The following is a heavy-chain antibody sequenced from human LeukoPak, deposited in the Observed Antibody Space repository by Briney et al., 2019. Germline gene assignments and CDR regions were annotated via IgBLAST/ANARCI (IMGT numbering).Heavy chain of an antibody. CDR1: GYXFTSYW. J-gene: IGHJ4*02. Sequence: GESLKISCKGSGYXFTSYWIGWVRQXPGKGLEWMGIIYPSDSDTRYSPSFQGQVTISADKSISTGYLQWSSLKASDTAMYYCARRADDYNFADYWGQGTLVTVSS. CDR2: IYPSDSDT. V-gene: IGHV5-51*01. CDR3: ARRADDYNFADY. D-gene: IGHD5-24*01.